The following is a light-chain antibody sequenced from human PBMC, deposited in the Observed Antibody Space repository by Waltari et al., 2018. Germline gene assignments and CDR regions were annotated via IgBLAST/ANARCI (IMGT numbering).Light chain of an antibody. CDR1: SSDVGGYNY. CDR2: DVS. V-gene: IGLV2-14*03. Sequence: QSALTQPASVSGSPGQSITISCTGTSSDVGGYNYVSWYQQHPGKAPKLIIYDVSDRPSGVSNRFSGSKSGNTASLTISGLQAEDETDDYCSSYTSSSTRVVFGGGTKLTVL. J-gene: IGLJ2*01. CDR3: SSYTSSSTRVV.